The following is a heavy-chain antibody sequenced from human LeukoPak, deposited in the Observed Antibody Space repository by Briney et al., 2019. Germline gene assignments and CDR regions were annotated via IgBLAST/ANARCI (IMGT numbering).Heavy chain of an antibody. Sequence: ASVKVSCKASGYTFTSYDINWVRQATGQGLEWMGWMNPNSGNTGYAQKFQDRVTMTRNTSISTAYMELSSLGSEDTAVYYCARVYSFPDSYWNYSPFHYWGQGTLVTVSS. CDR1: GYTFTSYD. CDR3: ARVYSFPDSYWNYSPFHY. D-gene: IGHD1-7*01. CDR2: MNPNSGNT. V-gene: IGHV1-8*01. J-gene: IGHJ4*02.